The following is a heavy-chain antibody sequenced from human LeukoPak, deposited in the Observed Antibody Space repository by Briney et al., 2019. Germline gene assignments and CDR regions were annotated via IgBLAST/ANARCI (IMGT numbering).Heavy chain of an antibody. J-gene: IGHJ4*02. CDR2: ISSDGSDT. Sequence: GGSLRLSCAASGFTFSSYWMHWVRQAPGKGLVWVSRISSDGSDTTYADSVKGRFTISRDNSKNTLYLQMNSLRAEDTAVYYCAKAKSTPYCSGGSCYFDYWGQGTLVTVSS. CDR1: GFTFSSYW. CDR3: AKAKSTPYCSGGSCYFDY. V-gene: IGHV3-74*01. D-gene: IGHD2-15*01.